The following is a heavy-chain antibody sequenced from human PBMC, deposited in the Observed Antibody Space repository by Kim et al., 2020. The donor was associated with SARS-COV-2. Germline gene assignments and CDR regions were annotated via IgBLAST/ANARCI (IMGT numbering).Heavy chain of an antibody. CDR1: GFTFSASW. Sequence: GGSLRLSCAASGFTFSASWMTWVRQAPGKGLEWVANIRRDGTQTHYVDSVEGRFTISRDNAENSLYLQMSSLRVEDTALYYCARDGSSYF. V-gene: IGHV3-7*01. J-gene: IGHJ4*01. CDR2: IRRDGTQT. D-gene: IGHD3-10*01. CDR3: ARDGSSYF.